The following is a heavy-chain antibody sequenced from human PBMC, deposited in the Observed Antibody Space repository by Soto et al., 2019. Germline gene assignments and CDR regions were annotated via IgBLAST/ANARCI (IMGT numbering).Heavy chain of an antibody. CDR1: GFTFSAYV. D-gene: IGHD3-10*01. Sequence: QVQLVESGGGVVQPGRSLRLSCAASGFTFSAYVMHWARQAPGKGLEWVAVIWYDGSNKYYADSVKGRLTISRDNSKNTLYLQMNSLRAEDTAVYYCARGGRDRGVTDYWGQGTLVTVSS. J-gene: IGHJ4*02. V-gene: IGHV3-33*01. CDR3: ARGGRDRGVTDY. CDR2: IWYDGSNK.